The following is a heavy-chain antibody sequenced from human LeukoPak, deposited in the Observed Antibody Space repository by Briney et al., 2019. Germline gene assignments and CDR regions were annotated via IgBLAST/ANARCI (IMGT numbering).Heavy chain of an antibody. V-gene: IGHV1-69*05. CDR2: IIPIFGTA. Sequence: SVKVSCKASGGTLSSYAISWVRQAPGQGLEWMGGIIPIFGTANYAQKFQGRVTITTDESTSTAYMELSSLRSEDTAVYYCASYDSSGYHQRPFDYWGQGTLVTVSS. D-gene: IGHD3-22*01. CDR3: ASYDSSGYHQRPFDY. J-gene: IGHJ4*02. CDR1: GGTLSSYA.